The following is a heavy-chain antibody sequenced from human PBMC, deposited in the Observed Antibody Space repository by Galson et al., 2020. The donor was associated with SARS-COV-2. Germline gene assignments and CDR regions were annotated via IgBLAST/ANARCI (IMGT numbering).Heavy chain of an antibody. Sequence: TAGSLRLSCVASGFTFSNFPMHWVRQAAGKGLEWVAIISHDGTTRYNTDSMKGRFTISRDNSKGTLYLQMNSLRDEDTAMYFCAREGPDYTSSYFDYWGQGTPVTVSS. CDR3: AREGPDYTSSYFDY. CDR1: GFTFSNFP. CDR2: ISHDGTTR. D-gene: IGHD6-6*01. V-gene: IGHV3-30*04. J-gene: IGHJ4*02.